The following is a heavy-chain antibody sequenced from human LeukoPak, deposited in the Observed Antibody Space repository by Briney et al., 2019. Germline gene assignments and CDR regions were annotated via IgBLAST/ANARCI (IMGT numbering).Heavy chain of an antibody. Sequence: PGGSLRLSCAASGLTFSTSPMNWVRLAPGNRLEWVSTSGTSGDTYYADSVKGRFTISRDNSKSTLSLQMANLRVEDTAVYYCANTAVGSGRYYFDYWGQGTLVTVSS. CDR2: SGTSGDT. CDR3: ANTAVGSGRYYFDY. J-gene: IGHJ4*02. D-gene: IGHD6-19*01. V-gene: IGHV3-23*01. CDR1: GLTFSTSP.